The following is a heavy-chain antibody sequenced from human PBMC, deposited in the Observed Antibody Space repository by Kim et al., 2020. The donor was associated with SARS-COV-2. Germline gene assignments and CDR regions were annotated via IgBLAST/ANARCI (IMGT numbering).Heavy chain of an antibody. CDR3: ARIRPMVRGVGGAFDI. D-gene: IGHD3-10*01. V-gene: IGHV4-59*01. CDR2: IYYSGST. J-gene: IGHJ3*02. Sequence: SETLSLTCTVSGGSISSYYWSWIRQPPGKGLEWIGYIYYSGSTNYNPSLKSRVTISVDTSKNQFSLKLSSVTAADTAVYYCARIRPMVRGVGGAFDIWGQGTMVTVSS. CDR1: GGSISSYY.